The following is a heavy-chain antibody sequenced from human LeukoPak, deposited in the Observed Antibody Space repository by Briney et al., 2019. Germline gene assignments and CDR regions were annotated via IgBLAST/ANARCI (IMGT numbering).Heavy chain of an antibody. Sequence: ASVKVSCKASGYTFISYYMHWVRQAPGQGLEWMGVINPSGGSTSYAQKFQGRVTVTRDTSTSTVYMELSSLRSEDTAVYYCARGDFATAGTHFDYWGLGTLVTVTS. D-gene: IGHD6-13*01. V-gene: IGHV1-46*01. CDR3: ARGDFATAGTHFDY. CDR1: GYTFISYY. CDR2: INPSGGST. J-gene: IGHJ4*02.